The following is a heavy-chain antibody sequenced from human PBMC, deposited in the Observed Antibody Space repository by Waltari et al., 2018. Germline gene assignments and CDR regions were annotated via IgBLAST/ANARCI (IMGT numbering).Heavy chain of an antibody. CDR3: ARGRQYCSSTSCYVFDY. CDR1: GGTFSSYA. Sequence: QVQLVQSGAEVKKPGSSVKVSCKASGGTFSSYAISWVRQAPGQGLEWMGRSIPSFGTANYAQKFQGRVTITADKSTSTAYMELSSLRSEDTAVYYCARGRQYCSSTSCYVFDYWGQGTLVTVSS. J-gene: IGHJ4*02. V-gene: IGHV1-69*13. D-gene: IGHD2-2*01. CDR2: SIPSFGTA.